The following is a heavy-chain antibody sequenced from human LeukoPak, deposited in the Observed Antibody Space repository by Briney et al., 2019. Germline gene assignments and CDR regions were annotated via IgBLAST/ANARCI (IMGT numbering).Heavy chain of an antibody. V-gene: IGHV3-20*01. Sequence: PGGSLRLSCAASGFTFDDYGMSWVRQAPGKGLEWVSGINWNGGSTGYADSVKGRFTISRDNAKNSLYLQMNSLRAEDTALYHCARLPLRGDSYYYDSSGYYSSWYFDLWGRGTLVTVSS. CDR3: ARLPLRGDSYYYDSSGYYSSWYFDL. J-gene: IGHJ2*01. CDR1: GFTFDDYG. D-gene: IGHD3-22*01. CDR2: INWNGGST.